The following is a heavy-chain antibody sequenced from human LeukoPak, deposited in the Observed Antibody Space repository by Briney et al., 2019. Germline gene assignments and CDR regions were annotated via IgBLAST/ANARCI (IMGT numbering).Heavy chain of an antibody. Sequence: GGSLRLSCTVSGLNFGNYAMSWIRQAPGKGLEWVGYIRSKGYGGVAEYGTSVRGRFIVSRDDSKSIAYLQMNSLKTEDTGVYYCAAASGFDFWGRGPLVTVSS. D-gene: IGHD6-25*01. CDR2: IRSKGYGGVA. V-gene: IGHV3-49*03. J-gene: IGHJ4*02. CDR3: AAASGFDF. CDR1: GLNFGNYA.